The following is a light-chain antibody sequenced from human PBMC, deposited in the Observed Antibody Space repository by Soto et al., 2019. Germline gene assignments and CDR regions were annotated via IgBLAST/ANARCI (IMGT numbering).Light chain of an antibody. J-gene: IGKJ1*01. CDR3: QQYDYSRT. CDR2: DVS. V-gene: IGKV1-5*01. CDR1: QSVSDS. Sequence: DIQMTQSPSTLSSSVGDTVTITCRASQSVSDSLAWYQVKPGEAPKLLIFDVSNLETGVPSRFSGSGSATEFSLTIRGLQPDDFATYYCQQYDYSRTFGQGTKV.